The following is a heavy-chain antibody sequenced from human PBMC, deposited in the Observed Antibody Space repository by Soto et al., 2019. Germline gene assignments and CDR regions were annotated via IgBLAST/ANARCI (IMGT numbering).Heavy chain of an antibody. Sequence: ASVMVHCKASGYSFTSYYMHCVRQAPGQGLEWMGIINPSGGSTSYAQKFQGRATMTRDTSTITVYVELSSVRSEDRAVYFCARVVAVAGTRYHDAFDIWGQGTMVTLSS. D-gene: IGHD6-19*01. V-gene: IGHV1-46*01. CDR2: INPSGGST. CDR1: GYSFTSYY. J-gene: IGHJ3*02. CDR3: ARVVAVAGTRYHDAFDI.